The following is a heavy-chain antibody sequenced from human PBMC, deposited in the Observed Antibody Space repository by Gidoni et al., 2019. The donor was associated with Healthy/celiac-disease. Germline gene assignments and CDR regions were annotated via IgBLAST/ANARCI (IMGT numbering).Heavy chain of an antibody. CDR2: IIPIFGTA. CDR1: VGTFSSYA. J-gene: IGHJ6*03. D-gene: IGHD2-2*01. CDR3: ARLGVEYQLHYYYYYYMDV. V-gene: IGHV1-69*01. Sequence: QVQLVQSGAEVKKPGSSVKVSCKASVGTFSSYAISWVRQDPGQGLEWMGGIIPIFGTANYAQKFQGRVTITADESTSTAYMELSSLRSEDTAVYYCARLGVEYQLHYYYYYYMDVWGKGTTVTVSS.